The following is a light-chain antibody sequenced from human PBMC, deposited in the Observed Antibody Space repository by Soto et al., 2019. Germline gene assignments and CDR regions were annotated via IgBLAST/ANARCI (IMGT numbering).Light chain of an antibody. J-gene: IGKJ1*01. Sequence: ETVLTQSPGTLSLSPGERATLSCRASQTIRRNYLAWYRQTPGQDPRLLIYGASNRATGIADRFSGSGSGTDFTLSISRLEPEDFAVYYCQQYGSSPWTVGQGTKVEIK. V-gene: IGKV3-20*01. CDR1: QTIRRNY. CDR3: QQYGSSPWT. CDR2: GAS.